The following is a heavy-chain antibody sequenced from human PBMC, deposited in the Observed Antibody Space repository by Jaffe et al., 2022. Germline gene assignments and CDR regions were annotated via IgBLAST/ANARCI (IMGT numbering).Heavy chain of an antibody. D-gene: IGHD6-13*01. Sequence: QITLKESGPTLVKPTQTLTLTCTFSGFSLSTSGVGVGWIRQPPGKALEWLALIYWNDDKRYSPSLKSRLTITKDTSKNQVVLTMTNMDPVDTATYYCAHIVMTQTGYSSSWDPFFDYWGQGTLVTVSS. CDR2: IYWNDDK. CDR1: GFSLSTSGVG. CDR3: AHIVMTQTGYSSSWDPFFDY. V-gene: IGHV2-5*01. J-gene: IGHJ4*02.